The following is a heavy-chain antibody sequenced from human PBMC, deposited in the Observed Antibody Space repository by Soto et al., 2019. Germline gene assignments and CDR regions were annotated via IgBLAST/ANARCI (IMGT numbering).Heavy chain of an antibody. CDR2: IYHSGST. J-gene: IGHJ4*02. Sequence: SETLSLTCAVSGGSISSSNWWSFFRQPPGKGLEWIGEIYHSGSTNYNPSLKSRVTISVDKSKNQFSLKLSSVTAADTAVYYCASLIMITFGGVIARDYWGQGTLVTVSS. CDR1: GGSISSSNW. CDR3: ASLIMITFGGVIARDY. D-gene: IGHD3-16*02. V-gene: IGHV4-4*02.